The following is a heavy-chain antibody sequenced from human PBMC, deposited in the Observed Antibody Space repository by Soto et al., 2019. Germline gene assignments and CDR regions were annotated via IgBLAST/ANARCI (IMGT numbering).Heavy chain of an antibody. Sequence: GGSLRLSCAASGFTFSSYSMNWVRQAPGKGLEWVSSISSSSSYIYYADSVKGRFTISRDNAKNSLYLQMNSLRAEDTAVYYCARDVAQSRYGLYYYYYYMDVWGKGTTVTVSS. CDR2: ISSSSSYI. CDR1: GFTFSSYS. J-gene: IGHJ6*03. D-gene: IGHD5-18*01. V-gene: IGHV3-21*01. CDR3: ARDVAQSRYGLYYYYYYMDV.